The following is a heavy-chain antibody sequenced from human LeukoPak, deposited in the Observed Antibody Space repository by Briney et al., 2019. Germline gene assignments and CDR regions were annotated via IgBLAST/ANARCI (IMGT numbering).Heavy chain of an antibody. CDR2: INHSGST. Sequence: PSETLSLTCAVYGGSFSGYYWSWIRQPPGKGLEWIGEINHSGSTNYNPSLKSRVTISVDTSKNQFSLKLSSVTVADTAVYYCARGQLVVPAAISVNWFDPWGQGTLVTVSS. CDR3: ARGQLVVPAAISVNWFDP. D-gene: IGHD2-2*01. CDR1: GGSFSGYY. V-gene: IGHV4-34*01. J-gene: IGHJ5*02.